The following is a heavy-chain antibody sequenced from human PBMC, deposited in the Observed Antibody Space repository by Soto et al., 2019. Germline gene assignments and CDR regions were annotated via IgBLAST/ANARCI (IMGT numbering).Heavy chain of an antibody. D-gene: IGHD7-27*01. J-gene: IGHJ6*02. V-gene: IGHV3-48*03. CDR2: ISSSGSTI. Sequence: HPGGSLRLSCAASGFTFSSYEMNWVRQAPGKGLEWVSYISSSGSTIYYADSVKGRFTISRDNAKNSLYLQMNSLRAEDTAVYYCARDGYLGYYYYYGMDVWGQGTTVTVS. CDR1: GFTFSSYE. CDR3: ARDGYLGYYYYYGMDV.